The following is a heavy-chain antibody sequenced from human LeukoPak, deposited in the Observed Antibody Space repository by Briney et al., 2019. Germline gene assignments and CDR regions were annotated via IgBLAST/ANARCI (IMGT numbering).Heavy chain of an antibody. D-gene: IGHD2-2*01. CDR3: ARVSCSSTSCHGPFDY. V-gene: IGHV4-38-2*02. Sequence: PSETLSLTCTVSGYPISSGYYWGWIRQPPGKGLEWIGSIYHSGSTYYNPSLKSRVTISVDTSKNQFSLKLSSVTAADTAVYYCARVSCSSTSCHGPFDYWGQGTLVTVSS. CDR2: IYHSGST. CDR1: GYPISSGYY. J-gene: IGHJ4*02.